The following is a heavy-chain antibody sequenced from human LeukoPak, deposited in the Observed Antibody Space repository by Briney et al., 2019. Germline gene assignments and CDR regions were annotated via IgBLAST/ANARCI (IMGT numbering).Heavy chain of an antibody. CDR3: ARGKKDDSGSYPADY. CDR2: IYYSGTT. Sequence: SETLSLTCTVSGGSISSYYWSWIRQPPGKGLEWIGYIYYSGTTNYNPSLKSRVTISLDTSKGQFSLKLSSVTAADTAVYYCARGKKDDSGSYPADYWGQGTLVTVSS. CDR1: GGSISSYY. J-gene: IGHJ4*02. V-gene: IGHV4-59*01. D-gene: IGHD3-10*01.